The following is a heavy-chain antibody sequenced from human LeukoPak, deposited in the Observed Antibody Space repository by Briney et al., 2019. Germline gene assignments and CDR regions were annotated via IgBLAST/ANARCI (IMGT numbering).Heavy chain of an antibody. CDR1: GYTLTRYG. V-gene: IGHV1-18*01. J-gene: IGHJ4*02. CDR2: ICSYNGNT. CDR3: ARDYYDSSGPYSEVY. D-gene: IGHD3-22*01. Sequence: ASVTVSRKASGYTLTRYGISWVRQPPGQGLEWMGFICSYNGNTNYAQKLQGRVTMTPDTSTSPAYMSLRSLRYYEKSVYYCARDYYDSSGPYSEVYWGQGALVTVPS.